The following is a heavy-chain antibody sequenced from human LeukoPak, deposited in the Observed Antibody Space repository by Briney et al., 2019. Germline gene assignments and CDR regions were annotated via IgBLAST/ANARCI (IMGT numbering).Heavy chain of an antibody. CDR2: ISYDGSNK. V-gene: IGHV3-30*18. CDR1: GFTFNSYG. D-gene: IGHD3-10*01. Sequence: GGSLRLSCAASGFTFNSYGMHWVRQAPGKGLEWVAVISYDGSNKYYADSVKGRFTISRDNSKNTLYLQMNSLRAEDTAVYYCAKGAGSGSYYNEGGNWFDPWGQGTLVTVSS. CDR3: AKGAGSGSYYNEGGNWFDP. J-gene: IGHJ5*02.